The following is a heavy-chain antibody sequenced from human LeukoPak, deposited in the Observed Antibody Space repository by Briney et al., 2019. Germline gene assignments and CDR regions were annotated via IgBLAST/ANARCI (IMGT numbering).Heavy chain of an antibody. CDR3: ARVVSSSSKTYYYYYYMDV. CDR2: IFYNEGT. D-gene: IGHD6-13*01. J-gene: IGHJ6*03. CDR1: SGSFRTYY. Sequence: SETLSLTCTVSSGSFRTYYWSWNRQPPGKGLEWIGYIFYNEGTSYNPSLKSRVTISVDTSKNQFSLKLSSVTAADTAVYYCARVVSSSSKTYYYYYYMDVWGKGTTVTVSS. V-gene: IGHV4-59*01.